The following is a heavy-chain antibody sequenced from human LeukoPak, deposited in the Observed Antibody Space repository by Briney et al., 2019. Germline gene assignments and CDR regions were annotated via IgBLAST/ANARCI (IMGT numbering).Heavy chain of an antibody. CDR2: VDPEDGET. CDR3: ATSVGAPSYYYYYMDV. J-gene: IGHJ6*03. V-gene: IGHV1-69-2*01. CDR1: GYTFTDYY. Sequence: ASVKVSCKVSGYTFTDYYMHWVQQAPGKGLEWMGLVDPEDGETIYAEKFQGRVTITADTSTDTAYTELSSLRSEDTAVYYCATSVGAPSYYYYYMDVWGKGTTVTVSS. D-gene: IGHD1-26*01.